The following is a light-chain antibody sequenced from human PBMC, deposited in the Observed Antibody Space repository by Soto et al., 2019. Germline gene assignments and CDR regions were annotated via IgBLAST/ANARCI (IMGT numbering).Light chain of an antibody. CDR3: SSYAGTNNFYV. Sequence: QSSPTQPASATGSPGRSVTISCTGTSSDVCGYNYVSWFQHYPGKAPKLMIYEVSKRPSGVPDRFSGSKSGTTASLTVSGLQAEDEADYYCSSYAGTNNFYVFGTGTKVTVL. CDR2: EVS. V-gene: IGLV2-8*01. J-gene: IGLJ1*01. CDR1: SSDVCGYNY.